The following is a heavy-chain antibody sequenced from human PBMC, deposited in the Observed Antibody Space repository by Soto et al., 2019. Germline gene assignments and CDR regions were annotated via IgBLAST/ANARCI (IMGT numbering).Heavy chain of an antibody. CDR3: AREGILGLFDAYDL. J-gene: IGHJ3*01. Sequence: QDQLVQSGAEVKKPGASVKVSCKASVFTSSGISWVRQAPGQRLGWMGWISTHNGNTIYAQKFQGRVIMTMDTSTTTVYMELRSLRSDDTAVYLCAREGILGLFDAYDLWGQGTMVTVSS. CDR1: VFTSSG. D-gene: IGHD3-3*01. V-gene: IGHV1-18*04. CDR2: ISTHNGNT.